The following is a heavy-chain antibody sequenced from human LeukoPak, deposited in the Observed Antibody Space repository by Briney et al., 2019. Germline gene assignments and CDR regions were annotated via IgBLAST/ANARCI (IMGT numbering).Heavy chain of an antibody. CDR2: INPNSGGT. J-gene: IGHJ4*02. D-gene: IGHD2-2*01. CDR1: GYTFTGYY. CDR3: ARESYCSSTSCPPDY. Sequence: ASVKVSCKASGYTFTGYYLHWVRQAPAQGLEWMGWINPNSGGTNYAQKFQGRVTMTRDTSISTAYMELSRLRSDDTAVYYCARESYCSSTSCPPDYWGQGTLATVSS. V-gene: IGHV1-2*02.